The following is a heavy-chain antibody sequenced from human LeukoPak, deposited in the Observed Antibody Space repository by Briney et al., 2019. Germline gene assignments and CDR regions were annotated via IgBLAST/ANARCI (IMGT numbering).Heavy chain of an antibody. CDR2: IIPIFGTA. V-gene: IGHV1-69*05. J-gene: IGHJ4*02. CDR1: GGTFSSYA. Sequence: SVKVSCKASGGTFSSYAISWVRQAPGQGLEWMGGIIPIFGTANYAQKLQGRVTMTTDTSTSTAYMELRSLRSDDTAVYYCARDSRNIVGATTFDYWGQGTLVTVSS. CDR3: ARDSRNIVGATTFDY. D-gene: IGHD1-26*01.